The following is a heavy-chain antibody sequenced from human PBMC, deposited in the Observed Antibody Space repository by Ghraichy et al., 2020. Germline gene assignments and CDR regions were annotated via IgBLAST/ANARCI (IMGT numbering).Heavy chain of an antibody. D-gene: IGHD1-20*01. CDR3: ARYNWKHAYYFDY. CDR1: GGSISSSSYY. Sequence: SETLSLTCTVSGGSISSSSYYWGWIRQPPGKGLEWIGSIYYSGSTYYNPSLKSRVTISVDTSKNQFSLKLSSVTAADTAVYYCARYNWKHAYYFDYWGQGTLVTVSS. J-gene: IGHJ4*02. V-gene: IGHV4-39*01. CDR2: IYYSGST.